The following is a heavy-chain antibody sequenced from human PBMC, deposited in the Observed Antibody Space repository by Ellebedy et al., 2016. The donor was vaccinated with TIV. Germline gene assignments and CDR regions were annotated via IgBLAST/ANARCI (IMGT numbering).Heavy chain of an antibody. Sequence: PGGSLRLSCAASGFTFSSHAMHWVRQAPGKGLEWVANIKPGGNEKFYVGSVVGRFTISRDNANNSLYLQMDSLRAEDTAVYYCATDEGIYWGQGTLVTVSS. J-gene: IGHJ4*02. CDR1: GFTFSSHA. V-gene: IGHV3-7*03. CDR2: IKPGGNEK. D-gene: IGHD3-10*01. CDR3: ATDEGIY.